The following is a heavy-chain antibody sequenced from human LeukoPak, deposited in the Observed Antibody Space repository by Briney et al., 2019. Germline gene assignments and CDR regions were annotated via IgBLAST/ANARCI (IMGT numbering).Heavy chain of an antibody. CDR3: AXDLXYFDWLLQPFDY. CDR1: GFTFSSYA. J-gene: IGHJ4*02. D-gene: IGHD3-9*01. V-gene: IGHV3-23*01. CDR2: ISGSGGST. Sequence: GGSLSLSCAASGFTFSSYAMSWVRQAPGKGLEWVSAISGSGGSTYYADSVKGRFTISRDNSKNTLYLQMNSLRAEDTAVYYCAXDLXYFDWLLQPFDYWGQGTLVTVSS.